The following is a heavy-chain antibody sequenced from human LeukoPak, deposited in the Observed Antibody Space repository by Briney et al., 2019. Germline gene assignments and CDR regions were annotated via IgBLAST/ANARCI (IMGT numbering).Heavy chain of an antibody. CDR2: INYSGRS. CDR1: GNSITSDF. V-gene: IGHV4-59*08. J-gene: IGHJ4*02. Sequence: PSETLSLTCIVSGNSITSDFWSWLRQSPGQGLEWIGYINYSGRSEYDPSLKSRVTISVDRSRKRVTLKMRSVTAADTAVYYCARLDCLSDECYNYWAVGALVTVSS. CDR3: ARLDCLSDECYNY. D-gene: IGHD2-21*01.